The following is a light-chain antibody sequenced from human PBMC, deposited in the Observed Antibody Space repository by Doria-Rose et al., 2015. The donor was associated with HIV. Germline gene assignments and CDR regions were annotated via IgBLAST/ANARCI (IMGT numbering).Light chain of an antibody. Sequence: EIVLTQSPGTLSLSPGERATLSCRASQSFSSTYLAWYQQKPGQAPSLLIYDGSTSATGIPDRFSASVSGTDFTLTINRLEPEDFALYYCHQYGTSWTFGQGTKVEI. CDR2: DGS. V-gene: IGKV3-20*01. J-gene: IGKJ1*01. CDR3: HQYGTSWT. CDR1: QSFSSTY.